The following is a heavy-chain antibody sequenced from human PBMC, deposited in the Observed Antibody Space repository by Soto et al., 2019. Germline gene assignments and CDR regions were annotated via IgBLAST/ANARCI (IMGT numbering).Heavy chain of an antibody. CDR2: IIPIFGTA. J-gene: IGHJ6*02. CDR3: AREGSGARRYYYYGMDV. CDR1: GGTFSSYA. D-gene: IGHD1-26*01. V-gene: IGHV1-69*01. Sequence: QVQLVQSGAEVKKPGSSVKVSCKASGGTFSSYAISWVRQAPGQGLEWMGGIIPIFGTANYAQKFQGRVTITADESTRTAYMELSSLRAEDTAVYYCAREGSGARRYYYYGMDVWGQGTTVTVSS.